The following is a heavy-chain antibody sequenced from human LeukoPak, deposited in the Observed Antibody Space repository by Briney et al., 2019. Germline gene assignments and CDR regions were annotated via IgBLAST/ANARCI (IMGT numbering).Heavy chain of an antibody. CDR3: ARDATTELGTVYMDV. Sequence: GGSLRLSCAASGFTFSIYEINWVRQAPGQGLEWLSHISTSGSSVHYADSVKGRFTISRDNAENSLYLQMDSLRVEDTAVYFCARDATTELGTVYMDVWGKGTTVTISS. D-gene: IGHD1-1*01. J-gene: IGHJ6*03. CDR1: GFTFSIYE. CDR2: ISTSGSSV. V-gene: IGHV3-48*03.